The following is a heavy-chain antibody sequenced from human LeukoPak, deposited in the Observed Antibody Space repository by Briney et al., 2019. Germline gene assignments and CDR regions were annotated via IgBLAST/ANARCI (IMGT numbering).Heavy chain of an antibody. CDR3: AKNRSDFWSGDKQYFDY. Sequence: GGSLRLSCAASGFTVSSNYMSWVRQAPGKGLEWVSVIYSGGSTYYADSVKGRFTISRDNSKNTLYLQMNSLRAEDTAVYYCAKNRSDFWSGDKQYFDYWGQGTLVTVSS. D-gene: IGHD3-3*01. CDR2: IYSGGST. J-gene: IGHJ4*02. CDR1: GFTVSSNY. V-gene: IGHV3-53*01.